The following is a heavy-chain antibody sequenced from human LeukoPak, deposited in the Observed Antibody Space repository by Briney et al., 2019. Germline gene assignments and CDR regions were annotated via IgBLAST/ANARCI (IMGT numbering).Heavy chain of an antibody. D-gene: IGHD3-22*01. J-gene: IGHJ4*02. V-gene: IGHV7-4-1*02. CDR2: INTNTGNP. CDR3: ARIGDASYYDSSGLEY. CDR1: GYTFTIYA. Sequence: ASVKVSCTASGYTFTIYAMNWVRQAPGQGLEWMGWINTNTGNPTYAQGFTGRFVFSLDTSVSTAYLQISSLKAEDTAVYYCARIGDASYYDSSGLEYWGQGTLVTVSS.